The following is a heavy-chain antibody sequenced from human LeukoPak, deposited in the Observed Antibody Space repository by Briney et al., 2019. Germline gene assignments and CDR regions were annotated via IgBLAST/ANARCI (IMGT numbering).Heavy chain of an antibody. V-gene: IGHV3-23*01. D-gene: IGHD6-19*01. Sequence: PGGSLRLSCAASGFTFSSYAMSWVRQAPGKGLEWVSAISGSGGSTYYADSVKGRFTISRDNSKNTLYLQLNSLRAEDTAVYYCAKDQKQWLVQDAFDIWGQATMVTVSS. CDR2: ISGSGGST. CDR1: GFTFSSYA. J-gene: IGHJ3*02. CDR3: AKDQKQWLVQDAFDI.